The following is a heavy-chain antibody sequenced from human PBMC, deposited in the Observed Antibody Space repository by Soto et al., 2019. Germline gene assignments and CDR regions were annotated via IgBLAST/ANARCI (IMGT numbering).Heavy chain of an antibody. D-gene: IGHD6-19*01. CDR2: IESGGGT. J-gene: IGHJ3*02. CDR3: ARELTLAVAGLGAFDI. CDR1: GLTVSSNY. Sequence: EVQLVESGGDLVQPGGSLRLSCAASGLTVSSNYMTWVRQAPGRGLEWVSLIESGGGTYYADAVKGRFTISRDNSKNTLYLQMNSLRVEDTAVYYCARELTLAVAGLGAFDIWGQGTMVTVSS. V-gene: IGHV3-66*01.